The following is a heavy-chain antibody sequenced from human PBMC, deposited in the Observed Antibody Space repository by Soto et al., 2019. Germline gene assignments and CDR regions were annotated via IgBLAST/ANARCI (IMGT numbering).Heavy chain of an antibody. CDR2: IWFDGSNE. J-gene: IGHJ4*02. Sequence: QVQLVESGGGVVQPGSSLRLSCAASGFTFSDYVIHWFRQAPGKGLEWVSVIWFDGSNEYYADSVKGRFSISRDNSKNTVYLQMNSLSVADPALYYCARYGYCADGVCNYYFDFWGQGTLVTVSS. CDR3: ARYGYCADGVCNYYFDF. D-gene: IGHD2-8*01. CDR1: GFTFSDYV. V-gene: IGHV3-33*01.